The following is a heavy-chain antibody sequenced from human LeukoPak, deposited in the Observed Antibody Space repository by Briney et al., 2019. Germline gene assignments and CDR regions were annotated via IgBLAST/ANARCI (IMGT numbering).Heavy chain of an antibody. V-gene: IGHV4-34*01. D-gene: IGHD2-15*01. CDR3: ARAGLKGYCSGGSCFNL. J-gene: IGHJ2*01. CDR2: INHSGST. Sequence: SETLSLTCAVCGGSFSGYYWSWIRQPPGKGLEWIGEINHSGSTNYNPSLKSRVTISVDTSKNQFSLKLSSVTAADTAVYYCARAGLKGYCSGGSCFNLWGRGTLVTVSS. CDR1: GGSFSGYY.